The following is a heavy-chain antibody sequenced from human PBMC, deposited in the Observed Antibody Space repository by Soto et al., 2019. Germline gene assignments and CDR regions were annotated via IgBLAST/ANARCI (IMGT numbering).Heavy chain of an antibody. CDR2: IYYSGST. CDR1: GGSISSYY. D-gene: IGHD3-22*01. V-gene: IGHV4-59*01. Sequence: SETLSLTCTVSGGSISSYYGSWIRQPPGKGLEWIGYIYYSGSTNYNPSLKSRVTISVDTSKNQFSLKLSSVTAADTAVYYCARAPSYYDSSGYHHFDYWGQGTLVTVSS. CDR3: ARAPSYYDSSGYHHFDY. J-gene: IGHJ4*02.